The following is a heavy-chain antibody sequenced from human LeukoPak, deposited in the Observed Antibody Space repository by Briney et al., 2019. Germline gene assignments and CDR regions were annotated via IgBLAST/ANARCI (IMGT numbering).Heavy chain of an antibody. V-gene: IGHV4-34*01. J-gene: IGHJ4*02. CDR1: GGSFSGYY. D-gene: IGHD6-13*01. CDR3: ARLAQNVWGKQQLVNYYFDY. Sequence: KTSETLSLTCAVYGGSFSGYYWSWIRQPPGKGLEWIGEINHSGSTNYNPSLKSRVTISVDTSKNQFSLKLSSVTAADTAVYYCARLAQNVWGKQQLVNYYFDYWGQGTLVTVSS. CDR2: INHSGST.